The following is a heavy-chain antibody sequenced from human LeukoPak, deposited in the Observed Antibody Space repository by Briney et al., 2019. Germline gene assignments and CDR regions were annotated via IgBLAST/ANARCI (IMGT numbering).Heavy chain of an antibody. CDR3: ATVNSAHYYYYYGMDV. V-gene: IGHV1-8*01. Sequence: ASVKVSCKASGYTFTSYDINWVRQATGQGLEWMGWMNPNSGNTGYAQKFQGRVTMTRNTPISTAYMELSSLRSEDTAVYYCATVNSAHYYYYYGMDVWGQGTTVTVSS. J-gene: IGHJ6*02. CDR2: MNPNSGNT. D-gene: IGHD4-17*01. CDR1: GYTFTSYD.